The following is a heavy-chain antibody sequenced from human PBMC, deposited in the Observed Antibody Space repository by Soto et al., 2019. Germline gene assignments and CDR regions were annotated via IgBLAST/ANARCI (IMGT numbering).Heavy chain of an antibody. D-gene: IGHD3-9*01. CDR3: AKGVLRYYDILTGPEDY. CDR1: GFTFSSYA. V-gene: IGHV3-23*01. J-gene: IGHJ4*02. CDR2: ISGSGGST. Sequence: GESLKISCAASGFTFSSYAMSWVRQAPGKGLEWVSAISGSGGSTYYADSVKGRFTISRDNSKNTLYLQMNSLRAEDTAVYYCAKGVLRYYDILTGPEDYWGQGTLVTVSS.